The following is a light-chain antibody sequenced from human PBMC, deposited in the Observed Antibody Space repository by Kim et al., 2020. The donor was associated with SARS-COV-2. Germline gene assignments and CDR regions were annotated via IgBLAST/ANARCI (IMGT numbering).Light chain of an antibody. J-gene: IGKJ2*01. V-gene: IGKV3-20*01. Sequence: SPGERATLSCRASQSVSRNYLAWYQQKPGQAPRLLIYDASNRATGIPDRFSGSGSGTDFTLTISRLEPEDFAVYFCHHYAGSPPYTFGQGTKVEIK. CDR3: HHYAGSPPYT. CDR2: DAS. CDR1: QSVSRNY.